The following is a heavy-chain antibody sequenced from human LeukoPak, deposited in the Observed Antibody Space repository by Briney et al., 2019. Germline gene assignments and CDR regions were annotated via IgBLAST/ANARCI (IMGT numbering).Heavy chain of an antibody. D-gene: IGHD5-24*01. J-gene: IGHJ4*02. CDR3: ARGTRDGYNTYFDY. CDR1: DGSFSGYY. CDR2: INHSGST. Sequence: PSETLSLTCAVYDGSFSGYYWSWIRQPPGKGLEWIGEINHSGSTNYNPSLKSRVTISVDTSKNQFSLKLSSVTAADTAVYYCARGTRDGYNTYFDYWGQGTLVTVSS. V-gene: IGHV4-34*01.